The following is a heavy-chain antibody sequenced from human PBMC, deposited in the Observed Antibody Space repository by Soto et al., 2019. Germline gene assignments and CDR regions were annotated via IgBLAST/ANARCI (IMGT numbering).Heavy chain of an antibody. V-gene: IGHV1-69*01. Sequence: QVQLVQSGAEVTKPGSSVKVSCKASGGTFSSYAISWVRQAPGQGLEWMGGIIPIFGTANYAQTFQGRVTLTADDSPRTAYMALSSLSSEDTAGDYCAGPRGDGMDVWGQGTTVTVSS. CDR1: GGTFSSYA. CDR2: IIPIFGTA. CDR3: AGPRGDGMDV. D-gene: IGHD3-10*01. J-gene: IGHJ6*02.